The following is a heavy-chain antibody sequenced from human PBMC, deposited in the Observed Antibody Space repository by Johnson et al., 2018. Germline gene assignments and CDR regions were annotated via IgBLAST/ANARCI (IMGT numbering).Heavy chain of an antibody. V-gene: IGHV4-59*01. CDR2: IYYSGSP. CDR3: ARDRGVTMVRGTSRFSYYYMDV. D-gene: IGHD3-10*01. Sequence: QVQLQESGPGLVKPSETXSLTCTVSGGSISPYYWSWIRQPPGKRLEWMGYIYYSGSPNYNPSLKGRVTMSVDTSETQFSLRLSSVTAEATAVYYCARDRGVTMVRGTSRFSYYYMDVWGKGTTVTVSS. CDR1: GGSISPYY. J-gene: IGHJ6*03.